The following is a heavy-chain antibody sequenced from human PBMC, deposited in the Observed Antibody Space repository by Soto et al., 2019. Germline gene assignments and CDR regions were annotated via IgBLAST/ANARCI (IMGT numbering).Heavy chain of an antibody. D-gene: IGHD3-3*01. Sequence: GGSLRLSCAASGFAFSSHPMSWVRQAPERGLEWVSGISDSGGLTYNADSVKGRFTISRDNSKNTLYLQMNSLRAEDTAVYYCAGGLLEWLSYYYYGMDVWGQGTTVTVSS. J-gene: IGHJ6*02. CDR3: AGGLLEWLSYYYYGMDV. V-gene: IGHV3-23*01. CDR1: GFAFSSHP. CDR2: ISDSGGLT.